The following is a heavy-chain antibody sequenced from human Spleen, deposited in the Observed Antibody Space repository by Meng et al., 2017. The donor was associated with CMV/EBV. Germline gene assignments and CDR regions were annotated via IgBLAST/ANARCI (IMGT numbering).Heavy chain of an antibody. CDR3: ARETVVTY. Sequence: LRLSCAASGFTFSSYSMHWVRQAPGKGLEWVSSISSSSSYIYYADSVKGRFTVSRDNAKNSLYLQMNSLRAEDTAVYYCARETVVTYWGQGTLVTVSS. CDR2: ISSSSSYI. V-gene: IGHV3-21*01. CDR1: GFTFSSYS. D-gene: IGHD4-23*01. J-gene: IGHJ4*02.